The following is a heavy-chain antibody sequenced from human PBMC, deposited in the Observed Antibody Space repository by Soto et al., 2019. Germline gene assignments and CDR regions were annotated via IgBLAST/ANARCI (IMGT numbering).Heavy chain of an antibody. V-gene: IGHV3-23*01. D-gene: IGHD3-22*01. J-gene: IGHJ5*01. CDR2: ISASGGTA. Sequence: GESLKISCAASGFMFSSYAMSWVRQAPGKGLEWVSSISASGGTANLADSVEGRCTISRDNSKSTLYLQMNSLRAEDTAVYYCAKLTYPSDSTGYYYERVSGWIDSWGQGTLVTVSS. CDR1: GFMFSSYA. CDR3: AKLTYPSDSTGYYYERVSGWIDS.